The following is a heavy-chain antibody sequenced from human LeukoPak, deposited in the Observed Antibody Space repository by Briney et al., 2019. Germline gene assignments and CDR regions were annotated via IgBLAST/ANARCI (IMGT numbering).Heavy chain of an antibody. Sequence: GGSLRPSCAASGFTFSSYSMNWVRQAPGKGLEWVSSISSSSSYIYYADSVKGRFTISRDNAKNSLYLQMNSLRAEDTAVYYCAELGITMIGGVWGKGTTVTISS. CDR3: AELGITMIGGV. J-gene: IGHJ6*04. D-gene: IGHD3-10*02. CDR1: GFTFSSYS. CDR2: ISSSSSYI. V-gene: IGHV3-21*01.